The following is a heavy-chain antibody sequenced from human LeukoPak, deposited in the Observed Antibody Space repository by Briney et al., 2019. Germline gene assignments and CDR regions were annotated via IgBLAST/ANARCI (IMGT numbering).Heavy chain of an antibody. J-gene: IGHJ5*02. V-gene: IGHV4-39*07. D-gene: IGHD1-26*01. CDR1: GDSMDSSTYY. CDR2: IYYSGST. CDR3: ARGTGYSDKIDP. Sequence: SETLSLSCTVSGDSMDSSTYYWAWIRQPPGKGLEWIGSIYYSGSTYYDPSLKSRVTISVNKSKNQFSLRLSSVTAADTAVYYCARGTGYSDKIDPWGQGTLVTVSS.